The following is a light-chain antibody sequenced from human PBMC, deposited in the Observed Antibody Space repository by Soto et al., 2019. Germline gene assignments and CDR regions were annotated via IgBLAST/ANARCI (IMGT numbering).Light chain of an antibody. Sequence: QPVLTQSASASASLGASVKLTCTLSSGHSSYAIAWHQQQPEKGPRYLMKLNSDCSHSKGDGIPDRFSGSSSGAERYLTISSLQSEDEADYYCQTWGTGIRVFGGGTKLTVL. CDR2: LNSDCSH. CDR3: QTWGTGIRV. CDR1: SGHSSYA. J-gene: IGLJ2*01. V-gene: IGLV4-69*01.